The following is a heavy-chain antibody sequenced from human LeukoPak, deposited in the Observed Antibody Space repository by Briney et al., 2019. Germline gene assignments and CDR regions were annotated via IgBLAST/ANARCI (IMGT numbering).Heavy chain of an antibody. CDR2: ISSSSSYI. J-gene: IGHJ4*02. CDR3: AREGDYYDSGSHSNFDY. V-gene: IGHV3-21*01. D-gene: IGHD3-10*01. CDR1: GFTFSAYA. Sequence: GRSLRLSCEASGFTFSAYAMTWVRQAPGKGLEWVSSISSSSSYIYYADSVKGRFPISRDNAKNSLYLQMNSLRAEDTAVFYCAREGDYYDSGSHSNFDYWGQGTLVTVSS.